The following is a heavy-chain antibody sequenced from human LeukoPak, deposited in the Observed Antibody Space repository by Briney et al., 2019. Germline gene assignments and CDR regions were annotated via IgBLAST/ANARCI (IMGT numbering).Heavy chain of an antibody. J-gene: IGHJ4*02. CDR3: AKYGGSYYYGSGSYYNPVLY. CDR2: ISGSGGST. V-gene: IGHV3-23*01. CDR1: RFTFSNYG. Sequence: GGSLRLSCVASRFTFSNYGMSWVRQAPGKGLEWVSAISGSGGSTYYADSVKGRFTISRDNSKNTLYLQMNSLRAEDTAVYYCAKYGGSYYYGSGSYYNPVLYWGQGTLVTVSS. D-gene: IGHD3-10*01.